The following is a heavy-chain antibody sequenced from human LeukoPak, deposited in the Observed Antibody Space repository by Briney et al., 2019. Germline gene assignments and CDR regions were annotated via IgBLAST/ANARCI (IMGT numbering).Heavy chain of an antibody. CDR3: AADIKLELLYYYYGMDV. D-gene: IGHD1-7*01. Sequence: GGSLRLSCAASGFTFSNSEMNWVRQAPGKGLEWVSYISTSGSTIFYADSVKGRFTISRDNAKNSLFLQMNSLRAEDTAVYYCAADIKLELLYYYYGMDVWGQGTTVTVSS. J-gene: IGHJ6*02. V-gene: IGHV3-48*03. CDR2: ISTSGSTI. CDR1: GFTFSNSE.